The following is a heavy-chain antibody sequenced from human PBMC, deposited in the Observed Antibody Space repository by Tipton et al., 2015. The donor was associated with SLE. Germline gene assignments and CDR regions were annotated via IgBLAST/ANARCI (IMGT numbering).Heavy chain of an antibody. V-gene: IGHV3-30*04. CDR2: ISYDGSNK. Sequence: RSLRLSYAASGFTFSSYAMHWVRQAPGKGLEWVAVISYDGSNKYYADSVKGRFTISRDNSKNSLYLQMNSLRAEDTAVYYCVPWSWFDPWGQGTLVIVSS. CDR1: GFTFSSYA. CDR3: VPWSWFDP. J-gene: IGHJ5*02. D-gene: IGHD3-3*01.